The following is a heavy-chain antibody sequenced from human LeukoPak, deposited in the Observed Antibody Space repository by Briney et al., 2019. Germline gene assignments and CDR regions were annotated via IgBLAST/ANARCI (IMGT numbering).Heavy chain of an antibody. J-gene: IGHJ6*04. V-gene: IGHV3-23*01. D-gene: IGHD2-15*01. Sequence: GGSLRLSCAASGFTFSSYAMSWVRQAPGKGLEWVSAISGSGGSTYYADSVKGRFTISRDNSKNTLYLQMNSLRPEDTAVYYCARGGYCSGVNCYYYYYAMDVWGKGTTVTVSS. CDR1: GFTFSSYA. CDR2: ISGSGGST. CDR3: ARGGYCSGVNCYYYYYAMDV.